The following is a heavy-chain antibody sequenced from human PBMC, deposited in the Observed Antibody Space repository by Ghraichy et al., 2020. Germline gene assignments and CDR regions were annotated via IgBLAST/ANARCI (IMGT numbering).Heavy chain of an antibody. V-gene: IGHV3-9*01. CDR3: AKNLSPGASAASFFYYGMDV. Sequence: GGSLRLSCRASGFIFEDYPMYWVRQPPGKGLEWVAGINWNSGALGYAESVKGRFTISRDNARKSLYLQMDSLRVEDAALYYCAKNLSPGASAASFFYYGMDVWGRETTVSVS. D-gene: IGHD2-8*02. J-gene: IGHJ6*02. CDR2: INWNSGAL. CDR1: GFIFEDYP.